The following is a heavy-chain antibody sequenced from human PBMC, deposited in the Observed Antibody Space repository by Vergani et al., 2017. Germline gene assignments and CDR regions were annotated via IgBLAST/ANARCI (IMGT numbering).Heavy chain of an antibody. Sequence: QVQLQQWGAGLLKPSETLSLTCAVYGGSFSGYYWSWIRQPPGKGLEWIGEINHSGSTNYNPSLKSRVTISVDTSKNQFSLKLSSVTAADTAVYYCARDPRYVSGKRTGYWGQGTLVTVSS. CDR2: INHSGST. CDR3: ARDPRYVSGKRTGY. D-gene: IGHD3-10*01. J-gene: IGHJ4*02. V-gene: IGHV4-34*01. CDR1: GGSFSGYY.